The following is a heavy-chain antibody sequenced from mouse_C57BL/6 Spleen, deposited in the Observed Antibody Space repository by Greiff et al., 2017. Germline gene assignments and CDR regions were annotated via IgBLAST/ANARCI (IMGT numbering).Heavy chain of an antibody. V-gene: IGHV5-17*01. CDR1: GFAFSDYG. J-gene: IGHJ4*01. Sequence: EVKLMESGGGLVKPGESLKLSCAASGFAFSDYGMYWVRQAPEKGLEWVAYISSGGSTIYYADTVKGRFTISRDNAKNTLFLQMTSLRSEDTAIYYCARRDLPLLSMDYWGQGTLVTVSA. CDR2: ISSGGSTI. CDR3: ARRDLPLLSMDY.